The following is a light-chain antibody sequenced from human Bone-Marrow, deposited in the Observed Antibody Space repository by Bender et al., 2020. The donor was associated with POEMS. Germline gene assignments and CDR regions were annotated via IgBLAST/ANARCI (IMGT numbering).Light chain of an antibody. CDR1: SSDVGSYGL. CDR3: CSYTSSNTYV. V-gene: IGLV2-14*02. CDR2: DVT. J-gene: IGLJ1*01. Sequence: QSALTQPASVSGSPGQSITVSCTGASSDVGSYGLVSWYQQHPGKAPQLILYDVTNRPSGVSNRFSASKSGNTASLTISGLQAEDEADYYCCSYTSSNTYVFGTGTEVTVL.